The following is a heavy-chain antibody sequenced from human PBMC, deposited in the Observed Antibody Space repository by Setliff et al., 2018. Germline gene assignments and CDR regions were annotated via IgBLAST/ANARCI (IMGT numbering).Heavy chain of an antibody. Sequence: SETLSLTCAAYGGSFSDYYWSWIRQPPGKGLEWIGEVNHSGSTNYNPSLKSRVTISVDTSKNQFSLKLTSVTAADTAVYYCARRPLYHYDFWSNWFDPWGQGTLVTVSS. CDR3: ARRPLYHYDFWSNWFDP. D-gene: IGHD3-3*01. CDR1: GGSFSDYY. J-gene: IGHJ5*02. V-gene: IGHV4-34*01. CDR2: VNHSGST.